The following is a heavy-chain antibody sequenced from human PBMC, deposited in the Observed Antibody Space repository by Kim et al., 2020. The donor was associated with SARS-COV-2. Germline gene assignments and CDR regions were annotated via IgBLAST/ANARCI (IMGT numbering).Heavy chain of an antibody. D-gene: IGHD6-13*01. CDR3: ARSKQQEAAGDFDY. V-gene: IGHV5-51*01. Sequence: SPSFQGQVTISADKSISTAYLQWSSLKASETAMYYCARSKQQEAAGDFDYWGQGTLVTVSS. J-gene: IGHJ4*02.